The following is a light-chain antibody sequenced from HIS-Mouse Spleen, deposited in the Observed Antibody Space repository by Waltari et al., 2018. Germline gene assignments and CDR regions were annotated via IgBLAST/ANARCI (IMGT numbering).Light chain of an antibody. J-gene: IGLJ2*01. CDR2: EVS. CDR1: SSDVGGYNY. V-gene: IGLV2-8*01. Sequence: QSALTQPPSASGPPGQSVPISCTGTSSDVGGYNYVSWYQQHPGKAPKLMIYEVSKRPSGVPDRFSGSKSGNTASLTVSGLQAEDEADYYCSSYAGSNNVVFGGGTKLTVL. CDR3: SSYAGSNNVV.